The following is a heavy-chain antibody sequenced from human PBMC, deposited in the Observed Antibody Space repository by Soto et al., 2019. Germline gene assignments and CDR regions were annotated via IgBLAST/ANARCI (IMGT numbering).Heavy chain of an antibody. CDR1: GFTFSTSW. CDR3: ARDSGTSDY. V-gene: IGHV3-7*01. Sequence: EVQLVESGGGLVQPGGSLRLSCAASGFTFSTSWMSWVRQAPGKGLEWVANIKQDGSERYYVDSVKGRFTISRDNAKNSLYLQMNSLRAEDTAVYYCARDSGTSDYWGQGTLVTVSS. D-gene: IGHD1-1*01. J-gene: IGHJ4*02. CDR2: IKQDGSER.